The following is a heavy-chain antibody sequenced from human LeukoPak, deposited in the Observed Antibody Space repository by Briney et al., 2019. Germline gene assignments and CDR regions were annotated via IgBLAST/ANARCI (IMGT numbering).Heavy chain of an antibody. D-gene: IGHD6-13*01. V-gene: IGHV4-39*07. CDR2: IYYSGST. CDR3: ARDGQQLVPNYYYSYMDV. CDR1: GGSISSSSYY. Sequence: PSETLSLTCTVSGGSISSSSYYWGWIRQPPGKGLEWIGSIYYSGSTYYNPSLKSRVTISVDTSKNQFSLKLSSVTAADTAVYYCARDGQQLVPNYYYSYMDVWGKGTTVTVSS. J-gene: IGHJ6*03.